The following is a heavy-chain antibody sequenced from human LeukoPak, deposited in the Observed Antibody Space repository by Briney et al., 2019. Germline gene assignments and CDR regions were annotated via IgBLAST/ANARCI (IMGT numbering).Heavy chain of an antibody. CDR1: GFTLSSYG. Sequence: GGPLRLSCAASGFTLSSYGMHWVRQAPGKGLEWVAVISYDGSNKYYADSVKGRFTISRDNSKNTLYLQMNSLRAEDTAVYYCAKDRGAAAGIGNWFDPWGQGTLVTVSS. D-gene: IGHD6-13*01. CDR2: ISYDGSNK. CDR3: AKDRGAAAGIGNWFDP. V-gene: IGHV3-30*18. J-gene: IGHJ5*02.